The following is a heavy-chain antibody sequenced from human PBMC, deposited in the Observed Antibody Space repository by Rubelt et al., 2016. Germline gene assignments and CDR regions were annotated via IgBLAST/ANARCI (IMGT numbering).Heavy chain of an antibody. V-gene: IGHV3-11*06. Sequence: DSVKGRFTISRDNAKNSLYLQMNSLRAEDTAVYYCARGGRGIAVARHGAFDIWGQGTMVTVSS. J-gene: IGHJ3*02. D-gene: IGHD6-19*01. CDR3: ARGGRGIAVARHGAFDI.